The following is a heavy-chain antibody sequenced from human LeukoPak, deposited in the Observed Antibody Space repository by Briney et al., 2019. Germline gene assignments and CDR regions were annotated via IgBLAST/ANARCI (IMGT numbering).Heavy chain of an antibody. CDR1: GGPMTSTSYY. CDR3: ARLVLYTYGRDY. CDR2: IYYTGAT. V-gene: IGHV4-39*01. D-gene: IGHD5-18*01. Sequence: SGTLSLTCTVSGGPMTSTSYYWGWVRQAPGKGLERIADIYYTGATYYNPSLKSRVTISVDTSRKQFSLMLKSVTAADTAVYYCARLVLYTYGRDYWGQGTLVTVSS. J-gene: IGHJ4*02.